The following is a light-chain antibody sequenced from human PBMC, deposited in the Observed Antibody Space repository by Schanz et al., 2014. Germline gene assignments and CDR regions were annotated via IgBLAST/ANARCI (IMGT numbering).Light chain of an antibody. CDR1: QSVSSN. CDR3: QQYYGLPLT. Sequence: EIVMTQSPATLSVSPGERATLSCRASQSVSSNLAWYQQKPGQAPRLLIYEASHRATGIPARFSGSGSGTDFTLTISSLQAEDVAVYYCQQYYGLPLTFGGGTKVEIK. J-gene: IGKJ4*01. V-gene: IGKV3D-15*01. CDR2: EAS.